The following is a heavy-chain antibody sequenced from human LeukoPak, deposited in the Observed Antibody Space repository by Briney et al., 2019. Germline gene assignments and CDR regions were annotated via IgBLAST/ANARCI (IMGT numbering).Heavy chain of an antibody. J-gene: IGHJ6*02. D-gene: IGHD2/OR15-2a*01. Sequence: GGSLRLSCAASGFTFSTYCVSWVRQAPGKGLEWVANIIQDGSETYYVDSVKGRFTVSRGNAKNSLFLQMNSLRAEDTAIYYCVKIGGRAHGMDVWGQGTTVTVSS. V-gene: IGHV3-7*05. CDR2: IIQDGSET. CDR3: VKIGGRAHGMDV. CDR1: GFTFSTYC.